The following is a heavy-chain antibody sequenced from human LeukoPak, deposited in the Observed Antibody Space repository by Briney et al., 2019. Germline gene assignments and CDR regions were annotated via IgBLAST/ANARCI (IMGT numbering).Heavy chain of an antibody. CDR2: INPNSGGT. V-gene: IGHV1-2*06. CDR1: GYTFTGYY. CDR3: AREGDYEAFDI. J-gene: IGHJ3*02. D-gene: IGHD4-17*01. Sequence: EASVKVSCKASGYTFTGYYMHWVRQAPGQGLGWMGRINPNSGGTNYAQKFQGRVTMTRDTSISTAYMELSRLRSDDTAVYYCAREGDYEAFDIWGQGTMVTVSS.